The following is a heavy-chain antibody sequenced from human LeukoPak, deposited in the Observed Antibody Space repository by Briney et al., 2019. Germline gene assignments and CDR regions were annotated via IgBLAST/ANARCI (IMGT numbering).Heavy chain of an antibody. J-gene: IGHJ4*02. V-gene: IGHV1-18*01. Sequence: ASVKVSCKASCYTFTSYGISWVRQAPGQGLEWMGWISAYNGNTNYARKLQGRVTMTTDTSTSTAYMELRSLRSDDTAVYYCARGIAVAGTASGLFDYWGQGTLVTVSS. CDR1: CYTFTSYG. CDR3: ARGIAVAGTASGLFDY. D-gene: IGHD6-19*01. CDR2: ISAYNGNT.